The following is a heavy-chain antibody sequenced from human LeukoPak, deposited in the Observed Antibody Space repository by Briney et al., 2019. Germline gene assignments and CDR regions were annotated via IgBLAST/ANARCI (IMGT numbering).Heavy chain of an antibody. Sequence: ASVKVSCEVSGYTLTELSMHWVRQAPGKGLEWMGGFDPEDGETIYAQKFQGRVTMTEDTSTDTAYMELSSLRSEDTAVYYCATVNDYGDSVRAFDYWGQGTLVTVSS. J-gene: IGHJ4*02. D-gene: IGHD4-17*01. CDR2: FDPEDGET. CDR3: ATVNDYGDSVRAFDY. V-gene: IGHV1-24*01. CDR1: GYTLTELS.